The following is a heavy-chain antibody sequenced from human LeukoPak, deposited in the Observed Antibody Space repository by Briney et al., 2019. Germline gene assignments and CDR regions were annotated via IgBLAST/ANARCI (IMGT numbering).Heavy chain of an antibody. D-gene: IGHD4-11*01. V-gene: IGHV3-7*01. CDR3: VYSNYEDYYYYMDV. Sequence: GGSLRLSCAASGFTFSSYWMSWVRQAPGKGLEWVANIKQDGSEKYYVDSVKGRFTISRDNAKNSLYLQMNSLRAEDTAVYYCVYSNYEDYYYYMDVWGKGTTVTVSS. CDR2: IKQDGSEK. J-gene: IGHJ6*03. CDR1: GFTFSSYW.